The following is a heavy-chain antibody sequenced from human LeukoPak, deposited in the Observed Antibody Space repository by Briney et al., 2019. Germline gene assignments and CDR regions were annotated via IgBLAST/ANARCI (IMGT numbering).Heavy chain of an antibody. D-gene: IGHD6-19*01. CDR2: ISAYNGNT. V-gene: IGHV1-18*01. Sequence: ASVKVSCKASGYTFTNYGISWVRPAPGQGLEWMGWISAYNGNTNYAQKLQGRVTMTTDTSTSTAYMELRSLRSDDTAVYYCARWGGSGWYESIFDYWGQGTLVTVSS. CDR1: GYTFTNYG. J-gene: IGHJ4*02. CDR3: ARWGGSGWYESIFDY.